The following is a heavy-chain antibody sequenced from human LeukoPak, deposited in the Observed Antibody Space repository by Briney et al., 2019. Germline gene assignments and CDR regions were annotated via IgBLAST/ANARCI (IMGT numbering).Heavy chain of an antibody. CDR1: GGSISSYY. CDR3: ASSDLDPFFRHFDY. J-gene: IGHJ4*02. D-gene: IGHD3-3*01. V-gene: IGHV4-59*01. Sequence: SETLSLTCTVSGGSISSYYWSWIRQPPGKGLEWIGYIYYSGSTNYNPSLKSRVTISVDTSKNQFSLKLSSVTAADTAVYYCASSDLDPFFRHFDYWGQGTLVTVSS. CDR2: IYYSGST.